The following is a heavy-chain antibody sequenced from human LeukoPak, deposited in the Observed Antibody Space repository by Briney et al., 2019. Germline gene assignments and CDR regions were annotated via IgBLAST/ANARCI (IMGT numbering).Heavy chain of an antibody. V-gene: IGHV3-NL1*01. CDR3: TTTAGYNYGQY. D-gene: IGHD5-18*01. CDR2: LYIGGNT. CDR1: GFTFSSYG. J-gene: IGHJ4*02. Sequence: GGSLRLSCAASGFTFSSYGMHWVRQAPGKGLEWVSALYIGGNTYYADSVRGRFTISRDNSKNTLYLQMNSLRAEDTAIYYCTTTAGYNYGQYWGQGTLVTVSS.